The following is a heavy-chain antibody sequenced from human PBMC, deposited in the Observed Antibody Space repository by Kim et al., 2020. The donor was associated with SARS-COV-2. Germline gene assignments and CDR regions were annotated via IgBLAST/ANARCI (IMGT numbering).Heavy chain of an antibody. CDR2: IYHSGST. CDR1: GGSISSSNW. CDR3: ARVGGYCSGGSCYSYFDY. J-gene: IGHJ4*02. V-gene: IGHV4-4*02. D-gene: IGHD2-15*01. Sequence: SETLSLTCAVSGGSISSSNWWSWVRQPPGKGLEWIGEIYHSGSTNYNPSLKSRVTISVDKSKNQFSLKLSSVTAADTAVYYCARVGGYCSGGSCYSYFDYWGQGTLVTVSS.